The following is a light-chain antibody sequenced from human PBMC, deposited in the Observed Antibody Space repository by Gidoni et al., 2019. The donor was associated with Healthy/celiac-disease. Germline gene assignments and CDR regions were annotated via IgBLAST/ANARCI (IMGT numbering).Light chain of an antibody. V-gene: IGLV2-11*01. CDR3: CSYAGSYSHWV. CDR2: DVS. J-gene: IGLJ3*02. CDR1: SSDVGGYNY. Sequence: QSALTQPRSVSGPPGQSVTISCTGTSSDVGGYNYVSWYQQHPGKAPKLMIYDVSKRPSGVPDRFSGSKSGNTASLTISGLQAEDEADYYCCSYAGSYSHWVFGGGTKLTVL.